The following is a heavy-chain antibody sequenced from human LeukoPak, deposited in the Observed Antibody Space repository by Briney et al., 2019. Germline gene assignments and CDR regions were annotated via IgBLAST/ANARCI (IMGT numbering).Heavy chain of an antibody. CDR2: LNSDGRTT. Sequence: GGSLRLSCAASGFTFSNHWMHWVRHGPGKGLVWVSRLNSDGRTTTYADSVKGRFTISRDNAKNTLYLQMNSLRVEDTALYYCARGSDETVTISGWFDPWGQGTLVTVSS. CDR1: GFTFSNHW. CDR3: ARGSDETVTISGWFDP. V-gene: IGHV3-74*01. D-gene: IGHD4-17*01. J-gene: IGHJ5*02.